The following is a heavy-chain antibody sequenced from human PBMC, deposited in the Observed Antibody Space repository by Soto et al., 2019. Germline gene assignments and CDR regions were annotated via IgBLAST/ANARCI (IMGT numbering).Heavy chain of an antibody. D-gene: IGHD3-10*01. CDR2: IYYSGST. V-gene: IGHV4-39*01. J-gene: IGHJ5*02. CDR1: GGSISSSSYY. Sequence: SETLSLTCTVSGGSISSSSYYWGWIRQPPGKGLEWIGSIYYSGSTYYNPFLKSRVTISVDTSKNQFSLKLSSVTAADTAVYYCARRRFHDGSGSYAHNNWFDPWGQGTLVTVSS. CDR3: ARRRFHDGSGSYAHNNWFDP.